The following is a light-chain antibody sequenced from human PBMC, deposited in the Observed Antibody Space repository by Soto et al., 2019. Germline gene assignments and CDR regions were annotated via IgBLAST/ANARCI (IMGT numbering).Light chain of an antibody. Sequence: SYELTQPPSVSVAPGQTASITCGGANIGTKGVHWYQQKPGQAPELVVYNGRDRPSGIPERFSGSNSGNTATLTITRVEAGDEADFYCQVRESPSDHSVVFGGRTKLTVL. J-gene: IGLJ3*02. CDR3: QVRESPSDHSVV. V-gene: IGLV3-21*02. CDR1: NIGTKG. CDR2: NGR.